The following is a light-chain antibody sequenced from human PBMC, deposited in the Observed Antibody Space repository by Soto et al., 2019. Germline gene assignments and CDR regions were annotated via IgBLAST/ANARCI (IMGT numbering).Light chain of an antibody. J-gene: IGKJ1*01. CDR1: QSVSSSY. CDR3: PQYGSSPWA. V-gene: IGKV3-20*01. Sequence: EIVLTQSPGTLSLSPGERATLSCRASQSVSSSYVAWYQQKPGQAPMLLIYGASSRATGIPARFSGSGSGTDFTLTISRLEPKDFEVYYWPQYGSSPWAFGQGTMVEIK. CDR2: GAS.